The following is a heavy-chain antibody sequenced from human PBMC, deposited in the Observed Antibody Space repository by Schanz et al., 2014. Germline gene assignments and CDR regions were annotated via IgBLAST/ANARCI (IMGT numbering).Heavy chain of an antibody. Sequence: QVQLVESGGGVVQPGRSRRLSCEASGFTFRSYGMHWVRQAPGKGLEWVALISYDGNTKYYADSVKGRFTISRDNSKNTLYLQMNSLRADDTAVYYCARDLLVSHYDFWSGNDYWGQGTLVTVSS. CDR3: ARDLLVSHYDFWSGNDY. D-gene: IGHD3-3*01. V-gene: IGHV3-30*03. CDR2: ISYDGNTK. J-gene: IGHJ4*02. CDR1: GFTFRSYG.